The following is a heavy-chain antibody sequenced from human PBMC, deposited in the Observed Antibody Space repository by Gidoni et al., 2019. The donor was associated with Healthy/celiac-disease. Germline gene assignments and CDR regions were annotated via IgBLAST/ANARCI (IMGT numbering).Heavy chain of an antibody. Sequence: QVQLVQSGAEVKKPGASVTVSCKASGYTFTGYYMHWVRQAPGQGLEWMGRINPNSGGTNYAQKFQGRVTMTRDTSISTAYMELSRLRSDDTAVYYCARDVAVVTPLWASDYWGQGTLVTVSS. D-gene: IGHD2-15*01. V-gene: IGHV1-2*06. CDR2: INPNSGGT. CDR3: ARDVAVVTPLWASDY. CDR1: GYTFTGYY. J-gene: IGHJ4*02.